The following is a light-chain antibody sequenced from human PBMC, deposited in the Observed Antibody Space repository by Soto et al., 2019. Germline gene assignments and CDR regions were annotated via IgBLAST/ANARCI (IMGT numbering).Light chain of an antibody. CDR2: DAS. CDR3: QQRINWPLT. J-gene: IGKJ4*01. Sequence: EIVLTQSRSTLSFSPLERSTLSCRASQSVSSYLAWYQQKPGRAPRLLLFDASNRATGIPARFSGSGSGTDFTLTISSLEPEDFAVYYCQQRINWPLTFGGGTKVDIK. V-gene: IGKV3-11*01. CDR1: QSVSSY.